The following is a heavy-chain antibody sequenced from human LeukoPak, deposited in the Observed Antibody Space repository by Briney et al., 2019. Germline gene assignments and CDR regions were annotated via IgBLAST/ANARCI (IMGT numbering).Heavy chain of an antibody. CDR3: AREASSGWYFDY. J-gene: IGHJ4*02. CDR2: IIPIFGTA. V-gene: IGHV1-69*13. Sequence: APVKVSCKASGGTFSSYAISWVRQAPGQGLEWMGGIIPIFGTANYAQKFQGRVTITADESTSTAYMELSSLRSEDTAVYYCAREASSGWYFDYWGQGTLVTVSS. CDR1: GGTFSSYA. D-gene: IGHD6-19*01.